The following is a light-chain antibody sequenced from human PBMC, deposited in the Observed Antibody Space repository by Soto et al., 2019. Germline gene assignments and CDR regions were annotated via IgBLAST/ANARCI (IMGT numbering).Light chain of an antibody. Sequence: HSVLTQPPSASGTPGQRVTISCSGSSSNIESNTVNWYQQLPGTAPKLLIYSNNQRPSGVPDRFSGSKSGTSASLAISGLHSEDEADYYCAAWDDSLNGPWVFGGGTKLTVL. V-gene: IGLV1-44*01. CDR1: SSNIESNT. CDR3: AAWDDSLNGPWV. J-gene: IGLJ3*02. CDR2: SNN.